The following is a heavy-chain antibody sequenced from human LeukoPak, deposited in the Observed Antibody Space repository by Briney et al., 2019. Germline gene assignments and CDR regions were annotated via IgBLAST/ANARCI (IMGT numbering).Heavy chain of an antibody. D-gene: IGHD3-16*01. J-gene: IGHJ4*02. CDR3: ARHTDMRIPDY. CDR2: IYPGDSDT. Sequence: GEPLKISCKVSGYTFTSYWIGWVRQMPGKGLEWMGIIYPGDSDTRYSPSFQGQVTISADKSISTAYLQWSSLKASDTAMYYCARHTDMRIPDYWGQGTQVTVSS. V-gene: IGHV5-51*01. CDR1: GYTFTSYW.